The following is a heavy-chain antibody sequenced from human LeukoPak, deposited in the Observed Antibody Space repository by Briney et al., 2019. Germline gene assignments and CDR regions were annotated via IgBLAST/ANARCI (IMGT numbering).Heavy chain of an antibody. Sequence: GGSLRLSCAASVFTVSSNYMSWVRQAPGKGLEWVPVIYSGGSTYFADSVKGRFTISRDNSKNTLYLQMNSLRAEDTAVYYCARGPFDYWGQGTLVTVSS. V-gene: IGHV3-66*01. CDR1: VFTVSSNY. J-gene: IGHJ4*02. CDR3: ARGPFDY. CDR2: IYSGGST.